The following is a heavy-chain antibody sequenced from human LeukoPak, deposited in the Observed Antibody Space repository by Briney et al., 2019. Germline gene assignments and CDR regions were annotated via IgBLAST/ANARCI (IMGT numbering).Heavy chain of an antibody. CDR1: GFTFSSYE. CDR3: AELGITMIGGV. Sequence: GGSLRLSCAASGFTFSSYEMNCVRQAPGNGLEWVSYISSSGSTIYYADSVKGRFTISRDNAKNSLYLQMNSLRAEDTAVYYCAELGITMIGGVWGKGTTVTISS. V-gene: IGHV3-48*03. CDR2: ISSSGSTI. J-gene: IGHJ6*04. D-gene: IGHD3-10*02.